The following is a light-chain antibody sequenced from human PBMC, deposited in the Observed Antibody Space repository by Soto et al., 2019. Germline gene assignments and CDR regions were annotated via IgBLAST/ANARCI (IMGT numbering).Light chain of an antibody. V-gene: IGKV3-20*01. CDR2: GVS. CDR3: QQYGSSRT. CDR1: QSVSSSY. J-gene: IGKJ1*01. Sequence: EIVLTQSPGTLSLSPGERATLSCRASQSVSSSYLAWYQQKPGQAPRLLIYGVSSRATGIPDRFSGSGSGTDFTLTITRLEPEDVAVYYCQQYGSSRTFGQGTKAEIK.